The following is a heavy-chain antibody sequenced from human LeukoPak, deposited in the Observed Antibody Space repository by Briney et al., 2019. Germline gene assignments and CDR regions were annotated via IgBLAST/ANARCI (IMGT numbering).Heavy chain of an antibody. J-gene: IGHJ6*03. Sequence: SETLSLTCAVYGGSFSGYYWSWIRQPPGKGLEWIGEINHSGSTNYNPSLKSRVTISVDTSKNQFSLKLSSVTAADTAVYYCARGLRITMVRGYYYMDVWGKGPRSPSP. CDR2: INHSGST. CDR1: GGSFSGYY. D-gene: IGHD3-10*01. CDR3: ARGLRITMVRGYYYMDV. V-gene: IGHV4-34*01.